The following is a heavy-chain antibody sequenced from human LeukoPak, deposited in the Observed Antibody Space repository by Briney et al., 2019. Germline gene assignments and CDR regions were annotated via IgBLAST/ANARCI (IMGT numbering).Heavy chain of an antibody. Sequence: GGSLRLSCAASGFTFSTYAMTWVRQAPGEGPGGVSGISGSGGSTYYTDSVKGRFTISRDNSKNTLHLQMSSLSAEDTALYYCVKDRCDRTTCPEVWGQGTLVTVSS. J-gene: IGHJ4*02. V-gene: IGHV3-23*01. CDR3: VKDRCDRTTCPEV. CDR2: ISGSGGST. CDR1: GFTFSTYA. D-gene: IGHD2-2*01.